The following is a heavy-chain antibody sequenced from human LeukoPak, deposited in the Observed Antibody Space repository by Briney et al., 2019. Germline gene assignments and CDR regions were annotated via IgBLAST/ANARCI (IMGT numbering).Heavy chain of an antibody. CDR2: ISHTGRT. CDR3: ERGVSIAARYFDL. Sequence: PSETLSLTCAVYDGPFSSFYWTWIRQPPGKGLEWIGEISHTGRTNYNPSLKSRVTISVDTSKNQFSLNLTSVTAADTAMYYCERGVSIAARYFDLWGRGTLVAVSS. D-gene: IGHD6-25*01. J-gene: IGHJ2*01. CDR1: DGPFSSFY. V-gene: IGHV4-34*01.